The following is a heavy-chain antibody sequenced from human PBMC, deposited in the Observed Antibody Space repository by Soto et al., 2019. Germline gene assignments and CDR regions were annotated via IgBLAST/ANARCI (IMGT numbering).Heavy chain of an antibody. Sequence: EVQLVESGGGLVQPGGSLRLSCAASGFTVSSNYMSWFRQDPGKGLEWVSVIYSGGSTYYADSVKGRFTISRDNSKNTLYLQMNSLRAEDTAVYYCARDRVGEGVHVWGKGTTVTVSS. V-gene: IGHV3-66*01. CDR1: GFTVSSNY. J-gene: IGHJ6*04. D-gene: IGHD2-15*01. CDR2: IYSGGST. CDR3: ARDRVGEGVHV.